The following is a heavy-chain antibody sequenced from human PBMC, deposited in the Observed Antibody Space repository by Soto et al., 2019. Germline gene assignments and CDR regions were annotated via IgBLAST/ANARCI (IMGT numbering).Heavy chain of an antibody. CDR1: GGTFSSYT. CDR3: ASLTVDNWNQNPHSFNWFDP. CDR2: IIPILGIA. D-gene: IGHD1-20*01. V-gene: IGHV1-69*02. Sequence: GASVKVSCKASGGTFSSYTISWVRQAPGQGLEWMGRIIPILGIANYAQKFQGRVTITADKSTSTAYMELSSLRSEDTAVYYCASLTVDNWNQNPHSFNWFDPWGQGTLVTVSS. J-gene: IGHJ5*02.